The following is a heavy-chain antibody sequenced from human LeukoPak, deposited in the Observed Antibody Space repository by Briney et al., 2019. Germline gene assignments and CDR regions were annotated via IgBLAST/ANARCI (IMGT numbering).Heavy chain of an antibody. D-gene: IGHD1-26*01. CDR3: ASAPLGSTRP. J-gene: IGHJ5*02. CDR2: ISYDGSNK. Sequence: PGGSLRLSCTIYGFASSNAWMSWVRQAPGKGLEWVAVISYDGSNKYYADSVKGRFTISRDNAKNSVYLQMNSLRAEDTAVYYCASAPLGSTRPWGQGTLVTVSS. CDR1: GFASSNAW. V-gene: IGHV3-30*03.